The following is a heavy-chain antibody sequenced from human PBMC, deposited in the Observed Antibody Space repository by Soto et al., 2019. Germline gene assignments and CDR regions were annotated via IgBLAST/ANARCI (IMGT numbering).Heavy chain of an antibody. V-gene: IGHV3-23*01. J-gene: IGHJ6*02. D-gene: IGHD6-6*01. Sequence: GGSLRLSCAASGLTFSRYAMNWVRQAPGKGLEWVSVISGSGGTRYYADSVKGRFTISRDNSKNTLYLQMNSLRAEDTAVYYCAKAVAARYYYYGMDVWGQGTTVTVSS. CDR2: ISGSGGTR. CDR1: GLTFSRYA. CDR3: AKAVAARYYYYGMDV.